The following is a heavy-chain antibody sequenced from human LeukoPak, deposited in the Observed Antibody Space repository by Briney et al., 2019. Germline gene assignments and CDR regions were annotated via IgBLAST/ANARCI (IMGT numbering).Heavy chain of an antibody. CDR2: ISGSGDAT. Sequence: GGSLRLSCAASGFTFSSHGMSWVRQTPGKGLEWVSAISGSGDATYYADSVKGRFTISRDNSKNTLYLQMNSLRAEDTAVYYCAKHLSANPGTLDYWGQGTLVTVSS. CDR3: AKHLSANPGTLDY. CDR1: GFTFSSHG. D-gene: IGHD1-1*01. V-gene: IGHV3-23*01. J-gene: IGHJ4*02.